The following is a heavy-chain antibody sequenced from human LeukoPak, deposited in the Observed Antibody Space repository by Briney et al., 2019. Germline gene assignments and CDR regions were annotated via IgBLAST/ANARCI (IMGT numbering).Heavy chain of an antibody. CDR2: IYTSGST. CDR1: GGSINSYY. D-gene: IGHD2-15*01. V-gene: IGHV4-4*07. J-gene: IGHJ4*02. Sequence: PSETLSLTCTVSGGSINSYYWSWIRQPAGKGLEWIGRIYTSGSTNYNPSLKSRVTISVDTSKNQFSLKLSSVTAADTAVYYCARSEYCSGGSCYKLFDYWGQGTLVTVSS. CDR3: ARSEYCSGGSCYKLFDY.